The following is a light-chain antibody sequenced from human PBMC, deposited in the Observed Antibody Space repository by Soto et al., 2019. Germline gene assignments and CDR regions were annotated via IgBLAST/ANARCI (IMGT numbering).Light chain of an antibody. J-gene: IGKJ1*01. CDR2: AAS. V-gene: IGKV1-39*01. CDR3: QQSYSTTWT. CDR1: QGILKY. Sequence: DIQMTQSPSSVSASVGDRITITCRTSQGILKYLNWYQQKPGKAPKLLIYAASSLQSGVPSRFSGSGSETDFTLTISSLQPEDFATYSCQQSYSTTWTFGQGTKVDIK.